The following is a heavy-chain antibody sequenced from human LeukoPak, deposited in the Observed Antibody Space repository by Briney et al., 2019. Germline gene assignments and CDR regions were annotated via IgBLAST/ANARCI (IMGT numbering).Heavy chain of an antibody. Sequence: SETLSLTCSVSGGSISSYYWSWIRQPAGKGLEWIGRIYTSGSTNYNSSLKSRVTMSIDTSKNQFSLKLSSVTAADTAVYYCARRKNTAIAMVRGVRGGLNWFDPWGQGTLVTVSS. V-gene: IGHV4-4*07. D-gene: IGHD3-10*01. CDR3: ARRKNTAIAMVRGVRGGLNWFDP. CDR1: GGSISSYY. J-gene: IGHJ5*02. CDR2: IYTSGST.